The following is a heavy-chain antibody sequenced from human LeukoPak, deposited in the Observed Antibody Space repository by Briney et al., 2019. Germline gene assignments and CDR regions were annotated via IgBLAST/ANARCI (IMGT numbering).Heavy chain of an antibody. CDR2: IFHSGTT. V-gene: IGHV4-4*02. J-gene: IGHJ5*02. D-gene: IGHD1-26*01. Sequence: SETLSLTCAVSGGSISNNNWWSWVRQSPGKGLEWIGEIFHSGTTRYKASLESRVTMLLDKSKNQFSLRLNSVTAADTAVYFCARLRLSGGSFSVGWFDPWGQGIQVTVSS. CDR1: GGSISNNNW. CDR3: ARLRLSGGSFSVGWFDP.